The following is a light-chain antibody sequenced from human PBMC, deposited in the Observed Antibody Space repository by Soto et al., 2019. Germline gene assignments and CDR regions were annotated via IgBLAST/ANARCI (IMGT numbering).Light chain of an antibody. J-gene: IGKJ5*01. Sequence: DIVMTQSPLSLPVTPGEPASIACRYSQSLPHSNGYNYLDWYQQRRGLAPRLLVYGASKRAAGIPDRFRGSGSGSEFSLTISGLKPEDFAVYFGQHFGSSPPVIFGQGTRLEIK. CDR2: GAS. CDR3: QHFGSSPPVI. CDR1: QSLPHSNGYNY. V-gene: IGKV2-28*01.